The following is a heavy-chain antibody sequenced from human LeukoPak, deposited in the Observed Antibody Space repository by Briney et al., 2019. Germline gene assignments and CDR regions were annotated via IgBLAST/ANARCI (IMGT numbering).Heavy chain of an antibody. D-gene: IGHD7-27*01. CDR3: ARVQTGGFDY. V-gene: IGHV3-74*01. CDR1: GFTFSSYA. Sequence: GGSLRLSCAASGFTFSSYAMSWVRQAPGKGLVWVSRINSDGSSTSYADSVKGRFTIFRDNAKNTLYLQMNSLRAEDTAVYYCARVQTGGFDYWGQGTLVTVSS. CDR2: INSDGSST. J-gene: IGHJ4*02.